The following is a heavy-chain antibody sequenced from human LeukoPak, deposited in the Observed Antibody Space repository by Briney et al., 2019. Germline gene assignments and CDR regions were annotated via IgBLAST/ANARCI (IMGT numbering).Heavy chain of an antibody. CDR3: ARSLGIVVVILHDAFDI. V-gene: IGHV4-38-2*02. CDR1: RYSISSGYY. J-gene: IGHJ3*02. Sequence: SETLSLTCTVSRYSISSGYYWGWIRQPPGKGLEWIGSIYHSGSTFYNPSLKRRVTISIDTSKNQFSLKLSSVTAADTAVYYCARSLGIVVVILHDAFDIWGQGTMVTVSS. CDR2: IYHSGST. D-gene: IGHD3-22*01.